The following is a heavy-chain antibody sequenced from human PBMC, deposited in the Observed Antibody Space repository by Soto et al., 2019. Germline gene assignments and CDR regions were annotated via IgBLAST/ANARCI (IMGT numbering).Heavy chain of an antibody. CDR3: ASHGYDSSGRDY. D-gene: IGHD3-22*01. CDR1: GGSISSYY. J-gene: IGHJ4*02. CDR2: IYYSGST. Sequence: PSETLSLTCTVSGGSISSYYWSWIRQPPGKGLEWIGYIYYSGSTNYNPSLKSRVTISVDTSKNQFSLKLSSVTAADTAVYYCASHGYDSSGRDYWGQGTLVTVSS. V-gene: IGHV4-59*01.